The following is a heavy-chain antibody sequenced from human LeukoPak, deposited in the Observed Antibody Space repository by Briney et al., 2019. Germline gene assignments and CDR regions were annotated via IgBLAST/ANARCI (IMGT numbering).Heavy chain of an antibody. CDR1: GYTFTGYY. CDR2: INPNSGGT. V-gene: IGHV1-2*02. CDR3: AREIVVVTATRDY. D-gene: IGHD2-21*02. Sequence: EASVKVSCKASGYTFTGYYMHWVRQAPGQGHEWMGWINPNSGGTNYAQKFQGRVTMTRDTSISTAYMELSRLRSDDTAVYYCAREIVVVTATRDYWGQGTLVTVSS. J-gene: IGHJ4*02.